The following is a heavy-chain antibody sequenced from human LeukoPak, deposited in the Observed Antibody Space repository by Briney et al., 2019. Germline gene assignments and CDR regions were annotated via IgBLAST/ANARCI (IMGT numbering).Heavy chain of an antibody. CDR1: GYTFTSYS. V-gene: IGHV1-46*01. CDR2: INPSGGTT. D-gene: IGHD5-18*01. CDR3: ARESTAMVFGY. Sequence: ASVKVSCKASGYTFTSYSIHWLRQAPGQGLEWMGIINPSGGTTTYTQKFQGRITIIADTSTSTAYMELSSLRSEDTAVYYCARESTAMVFGYWGQGTLVTVSS. J-gene: IGHJ4*02.